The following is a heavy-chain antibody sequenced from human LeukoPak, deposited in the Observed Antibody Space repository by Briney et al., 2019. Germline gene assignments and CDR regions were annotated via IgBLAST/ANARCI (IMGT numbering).Heavy chain of an antibody. J-gene: IGHJ4*02. CDR2: IIPIFGTA. D-gene: IGHD3-10*01. Sequence: GSSVTVSFKASVGTFSSYAISWVRQAPGQGLEWMGGIIPIFGTANYAQKFQGRVTITADESTSTAYMELSSLKSEDTAAYYCARSTMVANNYFDFWGQGTLVTVSS. CDR1: VGTFSSYA. V-gene: IGHV1-69*01. CDR3: ARSTMVANNYFDF.